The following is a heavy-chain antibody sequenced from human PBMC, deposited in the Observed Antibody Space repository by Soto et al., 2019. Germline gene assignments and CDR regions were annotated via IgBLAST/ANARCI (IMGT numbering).Heavy chain of an antibody. CDR3: AREWRGYDSGLDY. CDR1: GFTFSSYS. CDR2: ISSSSSYI. Sequence: LRLSCAASGFTFSSYSINWVRQAPGKGLEWVSSISSSSSYIYYADSVKGRFTISRDNAKNSLYLQMNSLRAEDTAVYYCAREWRGYDSGLDYWGQGTLVTVSS. D-gene: IGHD5-12*01. J-gene: IGHJ4*02. V-gene: IGHV3-21*01.